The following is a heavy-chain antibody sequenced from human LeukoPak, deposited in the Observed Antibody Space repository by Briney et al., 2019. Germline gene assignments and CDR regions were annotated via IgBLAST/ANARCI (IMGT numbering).Heavy chain of an antibody. J-gene: IGHJ4*02. CDR3: LGSADRG. CDR1: GFTFSSHW. D-gene: IGHD6-25*01. Sequence: PGGSLRLSCADSGFTFSSHWMNWVRQAPGRELEWVGNINPDGSQTYYVDSVKGRFTISRDNAKDSVYLQMNTLRVEDTAVYYYLGSADRGWGQGTLVTVSS. CDR2: INPDGSQT. V-gene: IGHV3-7*01.